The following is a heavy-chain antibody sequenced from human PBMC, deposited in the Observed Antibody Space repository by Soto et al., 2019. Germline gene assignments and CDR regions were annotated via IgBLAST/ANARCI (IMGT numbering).Heavy chain of an antibody. J-gene: IGHJ6*02. CDR3: AKDIDYGGNTYYYYGMDV. CDR1: GFTFDDYT. Sequence: PGGSLRLSCAASGFTFDDYTMHWVRQAPGEGLEWVSLISWDGGSTYYADSVKGRFTISRDNSKNSLYLQMNSLRTEDTALYYCAKDIDYGGNTYYYYGMDVWGQGTTVTVSS. V-gene: IGHV3-43*01. CDR2: ISWDGGST. D-gene: IGHD4-17*01.